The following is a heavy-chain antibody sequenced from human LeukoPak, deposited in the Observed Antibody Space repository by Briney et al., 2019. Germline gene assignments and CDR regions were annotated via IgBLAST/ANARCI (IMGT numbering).Heavy chain of an antibody. Sequence: ASVKVSCKAAGGTFSNYGISWVRQAPGQGLEWMGWISAYNGNTNYAQKLQGRVTMTTDTSTSTAYMELRSLRSDDTAVYYCARVRFLAEPGFYYYYGMDVWGQGTTVTVSS. CDR3: ARVRFLAEPGFYYYYGMDV. CDR2: ISAYNGNT. D-gene: IGHD3-3*01. J-gene: IGHJ6*02. V-gene: IGHV1-18*01. CDR1: GGTFSNYG.